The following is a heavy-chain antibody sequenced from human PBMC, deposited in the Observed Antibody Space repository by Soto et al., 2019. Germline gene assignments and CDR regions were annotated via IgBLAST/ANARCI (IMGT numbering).Heavy chain of an antibody. D-gene: IGHD3-9*01. CDR1: GFVFRTFR. J-gene: IGHJ4*02. CDR3: VRDRPNTESLTGYFDT. Sequence: GGSLRLACEASGFVFRTFRMHWVRRAPGKGLEWLATIRFDGSTARYAESVRGRFKISRDNSMNTLYLQLDRLRVEDTAVYYCVRDRPNTESLTGYFDTWGQGTPVTVSS. V-gene: IGHV3-33*01. CDR2: IRFDGSTA.